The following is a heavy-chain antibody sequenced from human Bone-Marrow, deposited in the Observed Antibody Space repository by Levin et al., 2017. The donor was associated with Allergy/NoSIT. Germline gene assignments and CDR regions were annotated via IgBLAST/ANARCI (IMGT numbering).Heavy chain of an antibody. Sequence: SQTLSLPCTVSGGSVSSSGYYWGWSRQSPGKGLEWIGTISYTGSTSSNPSLKSRLTISVDTSKNQFSLRLTSVTAADTALYYCARQPRATPTTYFDIWGQGILVTISS. D-gene: IGHD1-1*01. CDR1: GGSVSSSGYY. CDR3: ARQPRATPTTYFDI. J-gene: IGHJ4*02. V-gene: IGHV4-39*01. CDR2: ISYTGST.